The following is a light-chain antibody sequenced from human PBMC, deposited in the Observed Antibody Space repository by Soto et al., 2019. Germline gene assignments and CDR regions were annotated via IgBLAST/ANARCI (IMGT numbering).Light chain of an antibody. J-gene: IGKJ2*01. CDR1: PGISSW. CDR2: AAS. Sequence: DIQMTQSPSSVSASVGDRVTITCRASPGISSWLAWYQQKPGTAPKLLIYAASSLQSGVPSRFSGSGSGADFTLTISSLQPEDFATYYCQQANSFPRTFGQGTKLEIK. CDR3: QQANSFPRT. V-gene: IGKV1-12*01.